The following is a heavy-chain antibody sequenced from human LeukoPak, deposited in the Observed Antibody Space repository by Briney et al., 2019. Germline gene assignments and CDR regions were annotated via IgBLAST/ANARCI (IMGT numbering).Heavy chain of an antibody. CDR2: INHSGST. D-gene: IGHD6-13*01. CDR1: GGSFSGYY. V-gene: IGHV4-34*01. Sequence: SETLSLTCAVYGGSFSGYYWSWIRQPPGKGLEWIGEINHSGSTNYNPSLKSRVTISVDTSKNQFSLKLSSVTAADTAVYYCARAPYSSSWAYYYYYMDVWGKGTTVTVSS. J-gene: IGHJ6*03. CDR3: ARAPYSSSWAYYYYYMDV.